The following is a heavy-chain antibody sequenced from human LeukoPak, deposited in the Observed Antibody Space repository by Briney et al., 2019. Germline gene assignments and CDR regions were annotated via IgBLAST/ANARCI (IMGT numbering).Heavy chain of an antibody. Sequence: GGSLRLSCVASGFTFSNYAMNWVRQAPGKGLEGVSVSGSCGDTYYVDSVKGRFTISRDNSKNTLYLQMNSLRAQDTAVYYCAKARGGTYRTYYFDYWGQGTLVTVSS. D-gene: IGHD1-26*01. J-gene: IGHJ4*02. CDR1: GFTFSNYA. CDR3: AKARGGTYRTYYFDY. V-gene: IGHV3-23*01. CDR2: SGSCGDT.